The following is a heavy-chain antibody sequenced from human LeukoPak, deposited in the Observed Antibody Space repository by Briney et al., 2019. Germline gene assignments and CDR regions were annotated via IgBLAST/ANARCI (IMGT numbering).Heavy chain of an antibody. J-gene: IGHJ4*02. CDR1: GFTFDDYA. D-gene: IGHD3-22*01. CDR2: ISWNSGGI. Sequence: PGGSLRLSCAASGFTFDDYAMHWVRQAPGKGLEWVSGISWNSGGIGYADSVKGRFTISRDNAKNSLYLQMNSLRAEDTALYYCAKGTPYYYDSSGSLYYFDYWGQGTLVTVSS. V-gene: IGHV3-9*01. CDR3: AKGTPYYYDSSGSLYYFDY.